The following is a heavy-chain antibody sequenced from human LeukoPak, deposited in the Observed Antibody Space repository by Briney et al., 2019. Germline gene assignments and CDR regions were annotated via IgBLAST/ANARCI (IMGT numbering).Heavy chain of an antibody. CDR1: GFTFSNYP. V-gene: IGHV3-30*04. D-gene: IGHD5-18*01. J-gene: IGHJ4*02. Sequence: GGSLRLSCAASGFTFSNYPMHWVRQAPGKGLEWVAVISYDGSNKYYADSVKGRFTISRDNSKNTLYLQMNSLRAEDMAVYYCARGPITAMAYFDYWGQGTLVTVSS. CDR3: ARGPITAMAYFDY. CDR2: ISYDGSNK.